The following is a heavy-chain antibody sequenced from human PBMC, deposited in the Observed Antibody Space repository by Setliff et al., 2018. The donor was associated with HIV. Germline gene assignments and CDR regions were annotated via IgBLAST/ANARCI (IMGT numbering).Heavy chain of an antibody. Sequence: GESLKISCAASGFTFSSYAMHWVRQAPGKGLEWVAVISYDGSNKYYADSVKGRFTISRDNSRNTLYLQMNSLRAEDTAVYYCARDGNGLLWFGELLYRDYYGMDVWGQGTTVTVSS. CDR3: ARDGNGLLWFGELLYRDYYGMDV. CDR2: ISYDGSNK. V-gene: IGHV3-30-3*01. J-gene: IGHJ6*02. D-gene: IGHD3-10*01. CDR1: GFTFSSYA.